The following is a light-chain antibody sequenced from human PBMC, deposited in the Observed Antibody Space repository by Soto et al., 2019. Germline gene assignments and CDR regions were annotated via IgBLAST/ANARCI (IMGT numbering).Light chain of an antibody. Sequence: QSALTQPRSVSGSPGQSVTISCTGTSSDVGGSNYVSWYQQYPGKAPKLIISDVSKRPSGVPDRFSGSKSGDTASLTISGLQGEDEADYYCCSHAGSYVVFGGGTKVTVL. J-gene: IGLJ2*01. CDR3: CSHAGSYVV. CDR2: DVS. V-gene: IGLV2-11*01. CDR1: SSDVGGSNY.